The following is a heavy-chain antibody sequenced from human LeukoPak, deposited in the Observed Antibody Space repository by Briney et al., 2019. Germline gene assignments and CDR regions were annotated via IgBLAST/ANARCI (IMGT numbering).Heavy chain of an antibody. D-gene: IGHD5-24*01. CDR2: IYSGGTT. CDR1: GFTVSSNY. Sequence: PGGSLRLSCAASGFTVSSNYMTWVRQAPGKGLEWVSVIYSGGTTYYADSVKGRFTISRDNSKNTLDLQMNSLRAEDTAVYYCAKDSGHDGYAFDIWGPGTMVTVSS. V-gene: IGHV3-53*01. CDR3: AKDSGHDGYAFDI. J-gene: IGHJ3*02.